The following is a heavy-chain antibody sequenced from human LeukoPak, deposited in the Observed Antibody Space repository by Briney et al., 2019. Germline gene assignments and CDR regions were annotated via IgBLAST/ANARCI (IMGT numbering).Heavy chain of an antibody. V-gene: IGHV3-11*01. D-gene: IGHD1-26*01. CDR1: GFTFSDYY. CDR3: AKSSSGSFYYFDY. CDR2: ISSSGSTI. Sequence: PGGSLRLSCAASGFTFSDYYMSWIRQAPGKGLEWVSYISSSGSTIYYADSVKGRFTISRDNAKNSLYLQVNSLRAEDTAVYYCAKSSSGSFYYFDYWGQGTLVTVSS. J-gene: IGHJ4*02.